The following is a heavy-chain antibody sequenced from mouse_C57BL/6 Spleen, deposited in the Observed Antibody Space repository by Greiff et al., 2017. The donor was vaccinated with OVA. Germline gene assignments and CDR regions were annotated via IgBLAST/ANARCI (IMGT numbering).Heavy chain of an antibody. J-gene: IGHJ2*01. CDR1: GYSITSGYY. CDR3: TREMNYGNYY. CDR2: ISYDGSN. V-gene: IGHV3-6*01. Sequence: VQLKESGPGFVKPSQSLSLTCSVTGYSITSGYYWYFLRHSPGNILEWMGFISYDGSNYYNPSLKNRISISRDTTKNQFFLKLNSVTTEDTATYCCTREMNYGNYYWGQGTTLTVSS. D-gene: IGHD2-1*01.